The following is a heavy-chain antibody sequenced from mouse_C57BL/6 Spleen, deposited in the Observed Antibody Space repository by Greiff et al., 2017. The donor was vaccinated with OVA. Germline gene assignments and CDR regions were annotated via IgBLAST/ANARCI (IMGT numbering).Heavy chain of an antibody. D-gene: IGHD2-1*01. CDR1: GYTFTSYW. CDR2: INPSNGGT. J-gene: IGHJ4*01. CDR3: ARQGNYGWAMDY. V-gene: IGHV1-53*01. Sequence: QVQLKQPGTELVKPGASVKLSCKASGYTFTSYWMHWVKQRPGQGLEWIGNINPSNGGTNYNEKFKSKATLTVDKSSSTAYMQLSSLTSEDSAVYYCARQGNYGWAMDYWGQGTSVTVSS.